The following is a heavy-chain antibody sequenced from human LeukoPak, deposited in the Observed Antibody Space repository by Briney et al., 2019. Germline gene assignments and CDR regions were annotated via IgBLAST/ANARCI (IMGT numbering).Heavy chain of an antibody. V-gene: IGHV3-30*02. CDR1: GFTFSSYG. J-gene: IGHJ4*02. D-gene: IGHD3-3*01. Sequence: GGSLRLSCAASGFTFSSYGMHWVRQAPGKGLGWVAFIRYDGSNKYYADSVKGRFTISRDNSKNTLYLQMNSLRAEETAAYHCATGYDVCSGYYSDYWGQGTLVTVSS. CDR3: ATGYDVCSGYYSDY. CDR2: IRYDGSNK.